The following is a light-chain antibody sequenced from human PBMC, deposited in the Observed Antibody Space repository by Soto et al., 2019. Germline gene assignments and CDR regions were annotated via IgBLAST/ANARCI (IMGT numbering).Light chain of an antibody. J-gene: IGKJ1*01. CDR2: KAS. CDR1: QSISSW. V-gene: IGKV1-5*03. CDR3: QQYHTYPCT. Sequence: DIQMTQSPSTLSASVGDRVTITCRASQSISSWLAWYQQKPGKAPNLLIYKASSLESGVPSRFSGSGSGTEFPLTISSLQPDDFATYYCQQYHTYPCTFGQGTKVEI.